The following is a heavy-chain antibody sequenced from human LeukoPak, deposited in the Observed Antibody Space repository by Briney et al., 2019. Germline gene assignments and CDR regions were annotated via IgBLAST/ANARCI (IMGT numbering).Heavy chain of an antibody. D-gene: IGHD3-3*01. CDR2: IYYSGST. Sequence: SETLSLTCTVSGGSISSHYWSWIRQPPGKGLEWTWYIYYSGSTNYNPFLKSRVTISVDTSKNQFSLKLSSVTAADTAVYYCARGFTYYDFWSGAALFDYWGQGTLVTVSS. J-gene: IGHJ4*02. CDR3: ARGFTYYDFWSGAALFDY. CDR1: GGSISSHY. V-gene: IGHV4-59*11.